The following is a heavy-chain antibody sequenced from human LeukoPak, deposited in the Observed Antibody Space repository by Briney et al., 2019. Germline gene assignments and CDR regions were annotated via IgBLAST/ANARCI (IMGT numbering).Heavy chain of an antibody. CDR2: ISAYNGNT. V-gene: IGHV1-18*01. J-gene: IGHJ3*02. D-gene: IGHD1-26*01. CDR1: GHTFTSYG. CDR3: ARDIRWEPYAFDI. Sequence: ASVKVSCKASGHTFTSYGISWVRQAPGQGLEWMGWISAYNGNTNYAQKLQGRVTTTTDTSTSTAYTELRSLRSDDTAVYYCARDIRWEPYAFDIWGQGTMVTVSS.